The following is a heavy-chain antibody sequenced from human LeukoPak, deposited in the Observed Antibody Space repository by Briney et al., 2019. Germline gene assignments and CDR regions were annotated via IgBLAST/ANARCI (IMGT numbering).Heavy chain of an antibody. CDR1: GYTFTSYY. CDR2: INPSGGST. CDR3: AREEVPRRGMSSSWYGP. D-gene: IGHD6-13*01. Sequence: ASVKVSCKASGYTFTSYYMHWVRQVPGQGLEWMGIINPSGGSTSYAQKFQGRVTMTRDTSTSTVYMELSRLRSDDTAVYYCAREEVPRRGMSSSWYGPWGQGTLVTVSS. V-gene: IGHV1-46*01. J-gene: IGHJ5*02.